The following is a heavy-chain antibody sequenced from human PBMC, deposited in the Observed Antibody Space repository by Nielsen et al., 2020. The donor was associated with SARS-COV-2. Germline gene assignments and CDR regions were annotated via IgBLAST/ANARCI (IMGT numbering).Heavy chain of an antibody. V-gene: IGHV3-23*01. CDR3: AKDLDFWSGYYDGLEFDY. CDR1: GFTFSSYA. J-gene: IGHJ4*02. D-gene: IGHD3-3*01. CDR2: ISGSGGST. Sequence: GESLKISCAASGFTFSSYAMSWVRQAPGKGLEWVSAISGSGGSTYYADSVKGRFTISRDNSKNTLYLQMNSLRAEDTAVYYCAKDLDFWSGYYDGLEFDYWGQGTLVTVSS.